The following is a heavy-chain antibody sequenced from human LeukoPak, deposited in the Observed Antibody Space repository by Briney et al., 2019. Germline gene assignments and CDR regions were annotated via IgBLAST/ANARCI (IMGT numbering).Heavy chain of an antibody. CDR2: IYYSGST. J-gene: IGHJ4*02. D-gene: IGHD3-9*01. CDR1: GGSISSGGYY. Sequence: AQTLSLTCTVSGGSISSGGYYWSWIRQHPGKGLEWIGYIYYSGSTYYNPSLKSRVTISVDTSKNQFSLKLSSVTAADTAVYYCARSFDILTGYYGYWGQGTLVTVSS. V-gene: IGHV4-31*03. CDR3: ARSFDILTGYYGY.